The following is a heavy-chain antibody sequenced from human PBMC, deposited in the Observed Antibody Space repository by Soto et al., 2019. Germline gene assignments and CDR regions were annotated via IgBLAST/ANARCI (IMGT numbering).Heavy chain of an antibody. CDR2: ISYDGAKK. V-gene: IGHV3-30-3*01. CDR3: ARDRDTRTTYYYYY. D-gene: IGHD3-16*02. Sequence: QVQLVESGGGVVQPGRSLRLSCAASGFTFSDYAMHWVRQAPGKGLEWVAVISYDGAKKYYADSVKGRFTILTDNSTNTMYLEMDSMRVEVTAVYYCARDRDTRTTYYYYYWGQGSLVPVSS. J-gene: IGHJ4*02. CDR1: GFTFSDYA.